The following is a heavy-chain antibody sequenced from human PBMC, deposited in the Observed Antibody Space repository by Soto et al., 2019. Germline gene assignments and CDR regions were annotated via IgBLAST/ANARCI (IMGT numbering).Heavy chain of an antibody. CDR3: ARGGVVVAATRYYYYGMDV. CDR1: GGSISSGGYY. J-gene: IGHJ6*02. D-gene: IGHD2-15*01. V-gene: IGHV4-31*03. CDR2: IYYSGST. Sequence: QVQLQESGPGLVKPSQTLSLTCTVSGGSISSGGYYWSWIRQHPGKGLEWIGYIYYSGSTYYNPSLKSRVTISVDTSKNQFCLKLSSVTAADTAVYYCARGGVVVAATRYYYYGMDVWGQGTTVTVSS.